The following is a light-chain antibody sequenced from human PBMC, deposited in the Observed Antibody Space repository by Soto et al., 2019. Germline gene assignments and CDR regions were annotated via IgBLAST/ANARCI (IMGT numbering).Light chain of an antibody. J-gene: IGKJ2*01. V-gene: IGKV3-11*01. CDR2: DAS. CDR3: QQRSNWPPYT. CDR1: QSVSSY. Sequence: EIVLTQSPATLSLSPGERATLSCRASQSVSSYLAWYQQKPGQAPRLLIYDASNRATGIPARFSGSGSGTDFTPTSSSLKPEDFAVYYCQQRSNWPPYTFGQGTKLEIK.